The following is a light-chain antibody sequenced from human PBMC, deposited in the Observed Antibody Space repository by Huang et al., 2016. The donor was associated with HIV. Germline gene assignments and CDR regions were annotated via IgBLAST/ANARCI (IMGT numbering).Light chain of an antibody. V-gene: IGKV3-15*01. J-gene: IGKJ2*01. CDR1: QSVSSK. CDR2: GAS. Sequence: EIVMTQSPATLCVSPGERATLSCRDSQSVSSKLAWYQQTPGQAPRRLIYGASTRAYGIAARFSDRGSGKEFTLTSSSLQSEDFAVYYSQQYNNWPYTFGQGTKLEIK. CDR3: QQYNNWPYT.